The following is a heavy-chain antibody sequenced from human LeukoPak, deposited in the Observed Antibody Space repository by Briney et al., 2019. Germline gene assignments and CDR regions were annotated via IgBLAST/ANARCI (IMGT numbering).Heavy chain of an antibody. D-gene: IGHD3-9*01. CDR3: ARDGYDILTGYSSYYFDY. Sequence: GGSLRLSCAASGFTFSSYAMNWVRQAPGKGLEWVAVISYDGSNKYYADSVKGRFTISRDNSKNTLYLQMNSLRAEDTAVYYCARDGYDILTGYSSYYFDYWGQGTLVTVSS. CDR2: ISYDGSNK. V-gene: IGHV3-30-3*01. J-gene: IGHJ4*02. CDR1: GFTFSSYA.